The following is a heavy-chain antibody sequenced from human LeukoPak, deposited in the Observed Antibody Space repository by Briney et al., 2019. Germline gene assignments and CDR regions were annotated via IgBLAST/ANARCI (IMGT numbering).Heavy chain of an antibody. CDR2: ISDTGKT. Sequence: SETLSLTRSVSGASLSSYYWDWLRQTPGKGLAWIGYISDTGKTESNPSLNSRVSISLDTSQKHFSLRLRSVTAADSAVYYCATGYYEPFATWGPGILVTVSS. D-gene: IGHD2/OR15-2a*01. J-gene: IGHJ5*02. CDR1: GASLSSYY. V-gene: IGHV4-59*01. CDR3: ATGYYEPFAT.